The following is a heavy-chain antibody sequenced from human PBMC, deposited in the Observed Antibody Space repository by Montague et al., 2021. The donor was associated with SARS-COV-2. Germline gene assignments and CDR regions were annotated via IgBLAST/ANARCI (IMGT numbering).Heavy chain of an antibody. D-gene: IGHD2-2*01. CDR2: IYPGDSDT. J-gene: IGHJ3*02. CDR1: GYSFTNYW. CDR3: ARGYCSSRRCAFDI. V-gene: IGHV5-51*01. Sequence: QSGAEVKKPGESLKISCRVSGYSFTNYWIGWVRQMPGKGLEWMGIIYPGDSDTRYSPSLQGQVTFSADRSISTAYLQWSSLKASDTAMYYCARGYCSSRRCAFDIWGQGTMVTVSA.